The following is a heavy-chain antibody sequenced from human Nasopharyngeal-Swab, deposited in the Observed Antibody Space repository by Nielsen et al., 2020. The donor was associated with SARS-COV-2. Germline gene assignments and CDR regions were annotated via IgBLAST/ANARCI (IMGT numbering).Heavy chain of an antibody. J-gene: IGHJ4*02. V-gene: IGHV3-21*01. CDR2: ISSSGKYI. D-gene: IGHD5-24*01. Sequence: GESLKISCAASGFTPASYIMNWVRQAPGKGLEWVSSISSSGKYIYYANSVRGRFTISRDNAKSSLFLQMDSLRAEDTALYYCARDIGDGYNLLYYFDYWGPGTLVTVSS. CDR3: ARDIGDGYNLLYYFDY. CDR1: GFTPASYI.